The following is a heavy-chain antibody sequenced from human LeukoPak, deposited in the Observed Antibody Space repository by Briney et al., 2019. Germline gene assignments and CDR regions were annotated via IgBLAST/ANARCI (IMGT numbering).Heavy chain of an antibody. CDR1: GGSFSGYY. CDR2: INHSGST. D-gene: IGHD2/OR15-2a*01. Sequence: SETLSLTCAVYGGSFSGYYWSWIRQPPDEGLEWIGEINHSGSTNYNPSLKSRVTISVDTSKNQFSLKLSSVTAADTAVYYCTSGTLSYYYMDVWGKGTTVTISS. V-gene: IGHV4-34*01. J-gene: IGHJ6*03. CDR3: TSGTLSYYYMDV.